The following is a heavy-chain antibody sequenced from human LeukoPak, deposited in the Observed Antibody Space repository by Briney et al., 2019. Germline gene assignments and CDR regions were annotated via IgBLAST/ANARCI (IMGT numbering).Heavy chain of an antibody. Sequence: GGSLRLSCAASGFTFSSYSMNWVRQAPGKGLEWVSSISSSSSYIYYADSVKGRFTISRDDAKNSLYLQMNSLRAEDTAVYYCARGTYYYDSSGYDFDYWGQGALVTVSS. J-gene: IGHJ4*02. CDR3: ARGTYYYDSSGYDFDY. V-gene: IGHV3-21*01. CDR1: GFTFSSYS. CDR2: ISSSSSYI. D-gene: IGHD3-22*01.